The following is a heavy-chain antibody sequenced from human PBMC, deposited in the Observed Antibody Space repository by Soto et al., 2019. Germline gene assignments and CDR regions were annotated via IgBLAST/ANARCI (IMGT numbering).Heavy chain of an antibody. D-gene: IGHD3-22*01. Sequence: SETLSLTCFVSGGSVTSHHWSWIRQFPGQGLEWIAYTSYTGSTYYNPSLNSRVTLSIDMTNNHVSLILNSVTAADTAVYYCARVGPWVPYYYDSSPYTFENWFDPWGQGTLVTVSS. CDR3: ARVGPWVPYYYDSSPYTFENWFDP. CDR2: TSYTGST. CDR1: GGSVTSHH. V-gene: IGHV4-59*08. J-gene: IGHJ5*02.